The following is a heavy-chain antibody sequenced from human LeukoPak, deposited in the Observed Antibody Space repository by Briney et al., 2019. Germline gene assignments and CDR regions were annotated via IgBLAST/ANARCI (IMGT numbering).Heavy chain of an antibody. D-gene: IGHD2-2*01. Sequence: GGSLRLSCAASGFTFSSYGMHWVRQAPGKGLEWVAVISYDGSNKYYADSVKGRFTISRDNSKNTLYLQMNSLRAEDMALYYCAKDQHLNCSSTSCQSYYFDYWGQGTLVTVSS. V-gene: IGHV3-30*18. J-gene: IGHJ4*02. CDR1: GFTFSSYG. CDR3: AKDQHLNCSSTSCQSYYFDY. CDR2: ISYDGSNK.